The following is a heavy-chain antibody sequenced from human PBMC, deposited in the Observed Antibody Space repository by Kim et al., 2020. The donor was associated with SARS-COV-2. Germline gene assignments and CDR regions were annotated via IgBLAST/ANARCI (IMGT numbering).Heavy chain of an antibody. V-gene: IGHV3-9*01. J-gene: IGHJ5*02. CDR1: GFTFDDYA. Sequence: GGSLRLSCAASGFTFDDYAMHWVRQAPGKGLEWVSGISWNSGSIGYADSVKGRFTISRDNAKNSLYLQMNSLRAEDTALYYCAKDLIVKSPVTMVRGVIPWFDPWGQGTLVTVSS. CDR3: AKDLIVKSPVTMVRGVIPWFDP. D-gene: IGHD3-10*01. CDR2: ISWNSGSI.